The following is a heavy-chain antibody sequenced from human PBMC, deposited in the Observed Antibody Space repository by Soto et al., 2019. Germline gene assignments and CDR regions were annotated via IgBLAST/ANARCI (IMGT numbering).Heavy chain of an antibody. J-gene: IGHJ6*02. V-gene: IGHV3-48*02. D-gene: IGHD2-15*01. Sequence: EVQLVESGGGLVQPGGSLRLSCTASGFTFSSYSMNWDRQAPGKGLEGVSYINNSSSSIYYADSVKGRFTISRDNAKNSRDLQMNRLRDEDTAVCYCATLDELVVALYGMDVWGQGTTVTVS. CDR1: GFTFSSYS. CDR2: INNSSSSI. CDR3: ATLDELVVALYGMDV.